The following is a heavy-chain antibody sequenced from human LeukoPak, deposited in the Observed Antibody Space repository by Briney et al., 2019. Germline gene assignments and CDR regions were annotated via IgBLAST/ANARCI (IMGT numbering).Heavy chain of an antibody. Sequence: SETLSLTCADPGGSICSHYRSSIRQTPGKGLEWIGYMHYSGTTKKNPSLESRVTTSVDTSKSQFSLKMSSVTAADTAVYYCARCLAAGGSYNWFDPWGQGTLVTVSS. V-gene: IGHV4-59*11. D-gene: IGHD6-13*01. CDR3: ARCLAAGGSYNWFDP. CDR1: GGSICSHY. J-gene: IGHJ5*02. CDR2: MHYSGTT.